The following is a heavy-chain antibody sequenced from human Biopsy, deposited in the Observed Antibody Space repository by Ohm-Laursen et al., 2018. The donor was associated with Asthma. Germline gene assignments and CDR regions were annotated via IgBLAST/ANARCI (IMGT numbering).Heavy chain of an antibody. CDR3: AKATLGDIGKDY. CDR1: GFTFDDYG. D-gene: IGHD2-21*01. V-gene: IGHV3-9*01. Sequence: SLRLSCTASGFTFDDYGMHWVRQGPGKGLEWVSGISWNSGSIGYADSVKGRFTISRDNAKNSLYLQMNSLRVEDTALYYCAKATLGDIGKDYWGQGTLVTVSS. CDR2: ISWNSGSI. J-gene: IGHJ4*02.